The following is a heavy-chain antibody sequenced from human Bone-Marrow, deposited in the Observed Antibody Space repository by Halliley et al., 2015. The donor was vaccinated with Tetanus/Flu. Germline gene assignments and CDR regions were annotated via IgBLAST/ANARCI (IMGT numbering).Heavy chain of an antibody. Sequence: VSRINGDGSSTIYADSVKGRFTISRDNTKNTLYLQMNSLRPEDTAIYYCARDASDWYNYFDYWGQGALVAVSS. CDR3: ARDASDWYNYFDY. D-gene: IGHD6-19*01. V-gene: IGHV3-74*01. J-gene: IGHJ4*02. CDR2: INGDGSST.